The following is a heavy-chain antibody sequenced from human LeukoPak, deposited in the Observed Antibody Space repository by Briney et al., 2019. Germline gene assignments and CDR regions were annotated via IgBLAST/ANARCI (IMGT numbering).Heavy chain of an antibody. V-gene: IGHV4-59*08. CDR3: ARGARAGYNLEPFDY. J-gene: IGHJ4*02. D-gene: IGHD5-24*01. Sequence: TSETLSLTCTVSGGSISSYYWSWIRQPPGKGLEWIGYIYYSGSTNYNPSLKSRVTISVDTSKNQFSLKLSSVTAADTAVYYCARGARAGYNLEPFDYWGQGTLVTVSS. CDR1: GGSISSYY. CDR2: IYYSGST.